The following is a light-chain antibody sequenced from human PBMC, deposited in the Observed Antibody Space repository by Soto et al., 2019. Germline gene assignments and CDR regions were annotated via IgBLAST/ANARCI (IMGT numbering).Light chain of an antibody. CDR3: NSYTNNFSYV. Sequence: QSALTQPASVSGSPGQSVTISCTGTSSDVGGYNYVSWYQQHPGKAPKLMIYDVTNRPSGVSNRFSGSKSGNTASLTISGLQADDEADYYCNSYTNNFSYVFGTGTKVTV. V-gene: IGLV2-14*01. CDR1: SSDVGGYNY. CDR2: DVT. J-gene: IGLJ1*01.